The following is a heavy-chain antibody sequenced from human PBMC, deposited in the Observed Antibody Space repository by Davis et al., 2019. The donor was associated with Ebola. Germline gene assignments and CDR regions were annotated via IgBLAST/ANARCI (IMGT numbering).Heavy chain of an antibody. Sequence: PSETLSLTCTVSGYSISSGYYWGWIRQPPGKGLEWIGYIYYSGSTNYNPSLKSRVTISVDTSKNQFSLKLSSVTAADTAVYYCARLGTTVTSDYWGQGTLVTVSS. CDR1: GYSISSGYY. CDR2: IYYSGST. V-gene: IGHV4-38-2*02. J-gene: IGHJ4*02. D-gene: IGHD4-17*01. CDR3: ARLGTTVTSDY.